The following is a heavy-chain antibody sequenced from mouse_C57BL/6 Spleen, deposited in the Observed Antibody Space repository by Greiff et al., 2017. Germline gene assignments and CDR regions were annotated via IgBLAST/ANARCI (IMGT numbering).Heavy chain of an antibody. CDR2: IYPGSGNT. V-gene: IGHV1-76*01. Sequence: VKLQESGAELVRPGASVKLSCKASGYTSTDYYINWVKQRPGQGLEWIARIYPGSGNTYYNEKFKGKATLTAEKSSSTAYMQLSSLTSEDSAVYFCARDGEGFDYWGQGTTLTVSS. D-gene: IGHD1-1*01. CDR1: GYTSTDYY. CDR3: ARDGEGFDY. J-gene: IGHJ2*01.